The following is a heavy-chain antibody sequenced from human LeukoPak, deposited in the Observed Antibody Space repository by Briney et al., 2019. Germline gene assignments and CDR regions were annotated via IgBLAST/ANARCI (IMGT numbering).Heavy chain of an antibody. CDR1: GGSISSYY. Sequence: SETLSLTCTVSGGSISSYYWSWIRQPPGKGLERIGEINHSGSTNYNPSLKSRVTISVDTSKNQFSLKLSSVTAADTAVYYCARRRSVVDPDYWGQGTLVTVSS. CDR2: INHSGST. D-gene: IGHD3-22*01. J-gene: IGHJ4*02. V-gene: IGHV4-34*01. CDR3: ARRRSVVDPDY.